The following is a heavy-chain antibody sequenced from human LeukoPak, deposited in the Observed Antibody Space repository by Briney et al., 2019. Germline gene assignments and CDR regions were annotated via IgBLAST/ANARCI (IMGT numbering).Heavy chain of an antibody. Sequence: ASVKVSCRASGYTFTTYFMHWVRQAPGHGLEWMGIIHTSGGTTKYAQKFQDRVTMTRDTSTNTVYMELSSLKFDDTAVYYCAREGGDGGPFDYWGQGTLVTVSS. J-gene: IGHJ4*02. D-gene: IGHD4-23*01. V-gene: IGHV1-46*01. CDR2: IHTSGGTT. CDR3: AREGGDGGPFDY. CDR1: GYTFTTYF.